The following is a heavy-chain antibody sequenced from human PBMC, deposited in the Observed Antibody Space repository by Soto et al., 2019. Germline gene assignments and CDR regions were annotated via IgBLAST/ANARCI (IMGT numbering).Heavy chain of an antibody. CDR3: ARDLTLAARPDYYYGMDV. Sequence: SETLSLTCTVSGSSISSGGYYWSWIRQHPGKGLEWIGYIYYSGSTYYNPSLKSRVTISVDTSKNQFSLKLSSVTAADTAVYYCARDLTLAARPDYYYGMDVWGQGTTVTVSS. D-gene: IGHD6-6*01. J-gene: IGHJ6*02. CDR2: IYYSGST. V-gene: IGHV4-31*03. CDR1: GSSISSGGYY.